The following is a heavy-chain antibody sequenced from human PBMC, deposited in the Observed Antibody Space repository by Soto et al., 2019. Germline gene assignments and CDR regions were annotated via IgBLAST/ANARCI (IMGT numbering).Heavy chain of an antibody. CDR2: IYSSGTT. J-gene: IGHJ6*02. D-gene: IGHD5-18*01. Sequence: EVQLVETGGGLIQPGGSLSLSCAASGFTFTSNYMNWVRQAPGKGLEWVSIIYSSGTTYYADSVKGRFTISRDKSNNTLYLQMRNLRAEDTAIYYCARVDTDDYYYAMDVWGQGTTVTVSS. V-gene: IGHV3-53*02. CDR3: ARVDTDDYYYAMDV. CDR1: GFTFTSNY.